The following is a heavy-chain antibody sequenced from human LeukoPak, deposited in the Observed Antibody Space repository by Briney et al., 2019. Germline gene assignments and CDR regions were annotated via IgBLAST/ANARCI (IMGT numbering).Heavy chain of an antibody. CDR2: INHSGST. J-gene: IGHJ4*02. CDR3: ARRYKRYFDY. V-gene: IGHV4-34*01. Sequence: PSETLSLTCAVYGGSFSGYYWSWIRQPPGKGLEWIGEINHSGSTNYNPSLKSRVTISVDTSKNQFSLKLSSVTAADTAVYYCARRYKRYFDYWGQGTLDTVSS. D-gene: IGHD1-14*01. CDR1: GGSFSGYY.